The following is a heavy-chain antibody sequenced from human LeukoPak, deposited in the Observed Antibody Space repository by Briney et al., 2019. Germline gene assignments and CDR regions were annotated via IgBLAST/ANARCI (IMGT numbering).Heavy chain of an antibody. D-gene: IGHD6-13*01. J-gene: IGHJ4*02. Sequence: GGSLRLSCAASGFAFSTYGMSWVRQAPGKGLEWVSAISGGGGSTYYADSVKGRFTISRDNSKNSLYLQMNSLRAEDTAVYYCAKDWIAAAGITFDYWGQGTLVTVSS. CDR1: GFAFSTYG. CDR2: ISGGGGST. V-gene: IGHV3-23*01. CDR3: AKDWIAAAGITFDY.